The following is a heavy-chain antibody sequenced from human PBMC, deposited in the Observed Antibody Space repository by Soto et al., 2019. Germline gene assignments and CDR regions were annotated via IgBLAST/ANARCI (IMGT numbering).Heavy chain of an antibody. J-gene: IGHJ3*02. CDR1: GYTFTNYG. Sequence: QVQLVQSVTEMKKPGASVKVSCKASGYTFTNYGISWVRQAPGQGLEWLAWINTYNGHTNYAQKLQGRVTLTTDTSTSTAYMELRSLRSDDTAVYYCARDLLYSSRSTVRFDIWGQGTMVTVSS. CDR3: ARDLLYSSRSTVRFDI. V-gene: IGHV1-18*01. CDR2: INTYNGHT. D-gene: IGHD6-13*01.